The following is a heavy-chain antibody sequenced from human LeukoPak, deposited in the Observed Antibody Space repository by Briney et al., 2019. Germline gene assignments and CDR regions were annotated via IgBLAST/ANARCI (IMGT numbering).Heavy chain of an antibody. CDR3: ARDASSRISIFRVVSDAFDI. J-gene: IGHJ3*02. CDR2: IKQDGSEK. CDR1: GFSFSSYW. D-gene: IGHD3-3*01. Sequence: PGGSLRLSCAASGFSFSSYWMTWVRQAPGKGLEWVANIKQDGSEKYYVDSVKGRFTIFRDNAKNSLYLQMNSLRAEDTAVYYCARDASSRISIFRVVSDAFDIWGQATMVTVPA. V-gene: IGHV3-7*01.